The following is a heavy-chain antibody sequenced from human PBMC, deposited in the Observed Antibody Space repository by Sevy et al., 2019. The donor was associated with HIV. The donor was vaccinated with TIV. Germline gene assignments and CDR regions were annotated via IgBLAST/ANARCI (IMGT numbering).Heavy chain of an antibody. CDR2: ISSSSSYI. Sequence: GGSLRLSCAASGFTFSSYSMNWVRQAPGKGLEWVSSISSSSSYIYYADSVKGRFTISRDNTKNSLYLQMNSLRAEDTAVYYCARGGLGGFDYWGQGTLVTVSS. J-gene: IGHJ4*02. CDR3: ARGGLGGFDY. CDR1: GFTFSSYS. V-gene: IGHV3-21*01. D-gene: IGHD3-16*01.